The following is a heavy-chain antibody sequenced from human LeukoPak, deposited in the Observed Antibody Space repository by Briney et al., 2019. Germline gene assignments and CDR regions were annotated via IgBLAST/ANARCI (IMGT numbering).Heavy chain of an antibody. CDR2: ITSSSAYI. D-gene: IGHD2-15*01. V-gene: IGHV3-21*01. Sequence: GGSLRLSCAASGFTFSNYAINWVRQAPGKGLEWVSSITSSSAYIYYADSVQGRFSISRDDAKNSLYLQMNSLRAEDTAVYYCARDLVELAATHDYWGQGTLVTVSS. J-gene: IGHJ4*02. CDR3: ARDLVELAATHDY. CDR1: GFTFSNYA.